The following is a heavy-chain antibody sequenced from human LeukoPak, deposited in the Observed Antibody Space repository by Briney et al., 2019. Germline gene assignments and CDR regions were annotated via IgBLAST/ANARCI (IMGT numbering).Heavy chain of an antibody. CDR1: GGSFSGYY. J-gene: IGHJ5*02. Sequence: SETLSLTCAVYGGSFSGYYWSWIRQPPGKGLEWIGEINHSGSTNYNPFLKSRVTISVDTSKNQFSLKLSSVTAADTAVYYCARAEYSSSSHNWFDPWGQGTLVTVSS. D-gene: IGHD6-13*01. V-gene: IGHV4-34*01. CDR2: INHSGST. CDR3: ARAEYSSSSHNWFDP.